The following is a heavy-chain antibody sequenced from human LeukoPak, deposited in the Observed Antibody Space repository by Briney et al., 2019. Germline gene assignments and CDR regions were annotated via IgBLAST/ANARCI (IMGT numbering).Heavy chain of an antibody. CDR2: LYPGDSDA. CDR1: GYRFINYW. CDR3: ARQSPAGSGGYYYYMDV. J-gene: IGHJ6*03. D-gene: IGHD3-10*01. V-gene: IGHV5-51*01. Sequence: GESLKISCKASGYRFINYWIAWVRQMPGKGLEWMGILYPGDSDARYSPSFQGQVTISADKSISTAYLQWSSLKASDSAIYYCARQSPAGSGGYYYYMDVWAKGTTVTVS.